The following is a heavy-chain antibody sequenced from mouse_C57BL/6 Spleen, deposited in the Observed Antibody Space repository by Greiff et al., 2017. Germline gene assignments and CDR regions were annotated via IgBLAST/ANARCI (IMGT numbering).Heavy chain of an antibody. CDR2: IYPGDGDT. J-gene: IGHJ4*01. D-gene: IGHD4-1*01. V-gene: IGHV1-82*01. CDR1: GYAFSSSW. CDR3: ARHWDVDYAMDY. Sequence: VQLQQSGPELVTPGASVKISCKASGYAFSSSWMNWVKQRPGKGLEWIGRIYPGDGDTNYNGKFKGKATLTADKSSSTAYKQHSSLTSEDSAVYFCARHWDVDYAMDYWGQGTSVTVSS.